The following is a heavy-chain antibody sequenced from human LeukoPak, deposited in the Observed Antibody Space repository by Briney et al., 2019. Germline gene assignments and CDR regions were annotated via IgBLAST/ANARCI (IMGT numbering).Heavy chain of an antibody. Sequence: PGGSLRLSCAASGFTFSSYAMSWVRQAPGKGLEWVSAISGSGGSTYYADSVKGRFTISRDNSKNTLYLQMNSLRAEDTAVYYCAKGADRDYDYVWGSYRNLNFDYWGQGTLVTVSS. D-gene: IGHD3-16*02. V-gene: IGHV3-23*01. CDR2: ISGSGGST. CDR3: AKGADRDYDYVWGSYRNLNFDY. CDR1: GFTFSSYA. J-gene: IGHJ4*02.